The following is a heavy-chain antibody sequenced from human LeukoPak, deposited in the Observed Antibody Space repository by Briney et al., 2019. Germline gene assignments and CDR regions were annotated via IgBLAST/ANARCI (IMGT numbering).Heavy chain of an antibody. Sequence: SVKVSCKASGYTFTSYYMHWVRQAPGQGLEWMGWISAHNGNTNYAQKLQGRITMTTNPSRGTAYMELRSLRSDDTAVYYCAARWQTTAFAFDIWGQGTMVTVSS. D-gene: IGHD5-24*01. J-gene: IGHJ3*02. CDR1: GYTFTSYY. V-gene: IGHV1-18*04. CDR2: ISAHNGNT. CDR3: AARWQTTAFAFDI.